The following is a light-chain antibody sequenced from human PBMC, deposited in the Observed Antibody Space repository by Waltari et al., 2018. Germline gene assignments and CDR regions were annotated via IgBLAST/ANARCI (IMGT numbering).Light chain of an antibody. CDR2: DVS. V-gene: IGLV2-23*02. CDR3: CSYAGSSTYV. Sequence: QSALTQPASVSGSPGPSITISCTGTSRDVGGDNYVTWYQQHPGKAPKLMIYDVSKRPSGVSNRFSGSKSGNTASLTISGLQAEDEADYYCCSYAGSSTYVFGTGTKVTVL. J-gene: IGLJ1*01. CDR1: SRDVGGDNY.